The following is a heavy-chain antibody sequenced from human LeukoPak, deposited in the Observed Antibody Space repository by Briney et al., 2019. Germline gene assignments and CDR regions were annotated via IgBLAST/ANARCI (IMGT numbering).Heavy chain of an antibody. J-gene: IGHJ6*03. CDR1: GGSISSSSYY. CDR2: IYYSGST. Sequence: SETLSLTCTVSGGSISSSSYYWGWMRQPPGKGLEWIGSIYYSGSTYYNPSLKSRVTISVDTSKNQFSLKLSSVTAADTAVYYCARAMRPYYYMDVWGKGTTVTVSS. CDR3: ARAMRPYYYMDV. D-gene: IGHD6-6*01. V-gene: IGHV4-39*01.